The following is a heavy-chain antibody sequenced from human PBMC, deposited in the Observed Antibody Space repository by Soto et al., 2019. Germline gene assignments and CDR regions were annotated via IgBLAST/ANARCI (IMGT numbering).Heavy chain of an antibody. CDR1: GGTFSSYS. D-gene: IGHD1-26*01. V-gene: IGHV1-69*01. CDR3: ARDGGKHSGGIDY. Sequence: QVQLVQSGAEVKKPGSSVKVSCKASGGTFSSYSINWVRQAPGQGLEWMGEIIPIFGTANYAQKFQGRVTITADESTSTAHMELSSLKSEDTAGYYCARDGGKHSGGIDYWGQGTLVTVSS. J-gene: IGHJ4*02. CDR2: IIPIFGTA.